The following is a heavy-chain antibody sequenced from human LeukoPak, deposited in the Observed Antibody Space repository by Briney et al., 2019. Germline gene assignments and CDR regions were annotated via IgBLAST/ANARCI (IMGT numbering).Heavy chain of an antibody. CDR1: GYTFTSYY. J-gene: IGHJ4*02. CDR2: INPSGGST. V-gene: IGHV1-46*01. Sequence: ASVKVSCKASGYTFTSYYMHWVRQAPGQGLEWMGIINPSGGSTSYAQRFHGRVTMTRDTSTSTVYMELSSLRSEDTDVYYCALTPNRSYSFDYWGQGTRVTVSS. CDR3: ALTPNRSYSFDY. D-gene: IGHD1-26*01.